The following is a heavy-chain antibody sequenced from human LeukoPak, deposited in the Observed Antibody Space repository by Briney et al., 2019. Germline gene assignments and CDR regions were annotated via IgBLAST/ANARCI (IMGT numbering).Heavy chain of an antibody. D-gene: IGHD1-26*01. V-gene: IGHV1-8*01. CDR1: GYTFTNYY. CDR2: LNPNSGNT. J-gene: IGHJ4*02. Sequence: GASVKVSCKASGYTFTNYYINWVRQATGQGLEWMGWLNPNSGNTGYAQKFQGRVTMTRNTSISTAYMELSSLRSEDTAVYYCARSTGGASTEFDYWGQGTLVTVSS. CDR3: ARSTGGASTEFDY.